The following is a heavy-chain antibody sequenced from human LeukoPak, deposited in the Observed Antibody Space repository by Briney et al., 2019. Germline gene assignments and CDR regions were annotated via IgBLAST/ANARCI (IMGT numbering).Heavy chain of an antibody. Sequence: SQTLSLTCAISGDSVSSNTAAWNWIRQSPSRGLEWLGRTYYTSEWYIDYAVSVKSRITINPDTSKNQFPLQLTSVTPEDTAVYYCARGYCSGGGCPNPFDFWGQGALVTVSS. D-gene: IGHD2-15*01. CDR1: GDSVSSNTAA. V-gene: IGHV6-1*01. J-gene: IGHJ4*02. CDR2: TYYTSEWYI. CDR3: ARGYCSGGGCPNPFDF.